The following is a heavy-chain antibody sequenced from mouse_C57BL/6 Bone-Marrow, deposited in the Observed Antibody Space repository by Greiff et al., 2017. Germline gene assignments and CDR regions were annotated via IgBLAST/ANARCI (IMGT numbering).Heavy chain of an antibody. CDR3: AMGFAY. Sequence: VQLKESGPGLVKPSQSLSLTCSVTGYSITSGYYWNWIRQFPGNKLEWMGYISYDGSNNYNPSLKNRISITRDTSKNQFFLKLNSMTTEDTATYYCAMGFAYWGQGTLVTVSA. CDR1: GYSITSGYY. V-gene: IGHV3-6*01. D-gene: IGHD1-1*02. J-gene: IGHJ3*01. CDR2: ISYDGSN.